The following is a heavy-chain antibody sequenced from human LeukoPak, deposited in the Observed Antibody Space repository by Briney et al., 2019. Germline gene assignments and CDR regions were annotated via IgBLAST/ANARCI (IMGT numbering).Heavy chain of an antibody. CDR2: ISSSSSYT. Sequence: KSGGSLRLSCAASGFTFSDYYMSWIRQAPGKGLEWVSYISSSSSYTNYADSVKGRFTISRDNAKNSLYLQMNSLRAEDTAVYYCARDRAKGPGWFDPWGQGTLVTVSS. CDR3: ARDRAKGPGWFDP. CDR1: GFTFSDYY. J-gene: IGHJ5*02. V-gene: IGHV3-11*06.